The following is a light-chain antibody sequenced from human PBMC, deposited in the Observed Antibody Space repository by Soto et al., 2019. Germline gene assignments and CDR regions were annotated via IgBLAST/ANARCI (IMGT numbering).Light chain of an antibody. CDR1: SSNIGNNY. V-gene: IGLV1-51*01. CDR2: DNN. CDR3: QSCDSSLSGSGV. J-gene: IGLJ1*01. Sequence: QSVLTQPPSVSAAPGQKVTISCSGSSSNIGNNYVSWYQQLPGTAPKLLIYDNNKRPSGIPDRFSDSKSGTSATLAITGLQTGDEADYYCQSCDSSLSGSGVFGTGTKVTVL.